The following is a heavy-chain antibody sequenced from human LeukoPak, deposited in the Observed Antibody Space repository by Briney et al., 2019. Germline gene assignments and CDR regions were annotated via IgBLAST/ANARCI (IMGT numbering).Heavy chain of an antibody. CDR3: ARSFLDYMDV. CDR1: GESINPYY. V-gene: IGHV4-4*07. Sequence: PSETLSLTCTVSGESINPYYWNWIRQSAGKGLEWIGHIYKSGTTNFNPSLTSRVTMSMATSRNPFSLKLRSVTAADTAVYFCARSFLDYMDVWGKGTTVTVSS. CDR2: IYKSGTT. D-gene: IGHD2/OR15-2a*01. J-gene: IGHJ6*03.